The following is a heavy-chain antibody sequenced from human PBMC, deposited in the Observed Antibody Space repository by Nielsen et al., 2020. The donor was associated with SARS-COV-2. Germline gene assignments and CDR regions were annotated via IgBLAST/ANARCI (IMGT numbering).Heavy chain of an antibody. J-gene: IGHJ1*01. CDR1: GFTFSSYW. V-gene: IGHV3-21*05. Sequence: GESLKISCAASGFTFSSYWMSWVRQAPGKGLEWVAQMSGSSSYIHYADSVKGRYTISKDSAKNSLYLQMKSLRAEDTAVYYCAKSGYCNGGICYSTEYFQDWGQGTLVTVSS. CDR3: AKSGYCNGGICYSTEYFQD. D-gene: IGHD2-15*01. CDR2: MSGSSSYI.